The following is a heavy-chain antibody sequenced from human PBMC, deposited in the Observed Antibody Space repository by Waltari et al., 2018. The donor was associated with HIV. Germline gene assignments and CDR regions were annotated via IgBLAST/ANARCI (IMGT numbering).Heavy chain of an antibody. Sequence: QVQLQQWGAGLLKPSETLSLTCAVYGGSFSGYSWSWIRQPPGKGLEWIGEINHSGSTNYNPSLKSRVTISVDTSKNQVSLKLSSVTAADTAVYYCARGEIVVKFVDYWGQGTLVTVSS. CDR2: INHSGST. J-gene: IGHJ4*02. V-gene: IGHV4-34*01. CDR3: ARGEIVVKFVDY. D-gene: IGHD2-15*01. CDR1: GGSFSGYS.